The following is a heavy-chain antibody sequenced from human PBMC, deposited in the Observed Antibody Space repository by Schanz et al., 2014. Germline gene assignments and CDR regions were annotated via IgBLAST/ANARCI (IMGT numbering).Heavy chain of an antibody. CDR2: IKSKVDGGTT. Sequence: VQLLESGGGLVQPGGSLRLSCAASGFTFRVFAMNWVRQAPGKGLEWVGRIKSKVDGGTTDNAAPVQGRFTISRDDSKNTLHLQMNSLKTEDTAVYYCTTYCDGGCAIDNWGQGALVTVSS. V-gene: IGHV3-15*01. CDR1: GFTFRVFA. D-gene: IGHD6-19*01. J-gene: IGHJ4*02. CDR3: TTYCDGGCAIDN.